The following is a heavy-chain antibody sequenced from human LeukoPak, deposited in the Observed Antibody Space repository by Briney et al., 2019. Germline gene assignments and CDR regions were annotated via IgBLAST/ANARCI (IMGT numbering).Heavy chain of an antibody. CDR2: INHSGST. D-gene: IGHD3-10*01. CDR3: ARRDYYGSGSYYSYYYYYMDV. V-gene: IGHV4-34*01. Sequence: SETLSLTCAVCGGSFSGYYWSWIRQPPGKGVEWMGEINHSGSTNYNPSLKSRGTISVDTSKNQFSLKLSSVTAADTAVYYCARRDYYGSGSYYSYYYYYMDVWGKGTTVTVSS. CDR1: GGSFSGYY. J-gene: IGHJ6*03.